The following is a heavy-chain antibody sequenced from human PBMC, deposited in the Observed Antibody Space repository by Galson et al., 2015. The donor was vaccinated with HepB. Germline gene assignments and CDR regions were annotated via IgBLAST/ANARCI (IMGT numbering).Heavy chain of an antibody. CDR2: IYSGGST. CDR3: AREWYGSGSPRAFDI. J-gene: IGHJ3*02. CDR1: GFTVSSNY. V-gene: IGHV3-53*01. Sequence: SLRLSCAASGFTVSSNYMSWVRQAPGKGLEWVSVIYSGGSTYYADSVKGRFTISRDNSKNTLYLQMNSLRAEDTAVYYCAREWYGSGSPRAFDIWGQGTTVTVSS. D-gene: IGHD3-10*01.